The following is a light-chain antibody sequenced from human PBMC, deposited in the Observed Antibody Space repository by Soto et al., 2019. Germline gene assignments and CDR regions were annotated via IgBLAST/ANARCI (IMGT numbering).Light chain of an antibody. Sequence: EIVLTQSPGTLSLSPGERATLSCRASQSVSRNYLAWYQQKPGRAPRLLIYGVSSRAADIPDRFSGSGSGTDFTLTISRLEPEDLAVYYCQRYGTSRAFGQGTKVEIK. CDR1: QSVSRNY. CDR2: GVS. CDR3: QRYGTSRA. J-gene: IGKJ1*01. V-gene: IGKV3-20*01.